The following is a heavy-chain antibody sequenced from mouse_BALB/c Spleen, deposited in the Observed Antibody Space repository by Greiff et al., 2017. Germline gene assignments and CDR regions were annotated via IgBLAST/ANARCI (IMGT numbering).Heavy chain of an antibody. V-gene: IGHV1-9*01. CDR1: GYTFSSYW. CDR3: ARQGYDYDAAY. Sequence: VQLQESGAELMKPGASVKISCKATGYTFSSYWIEWVKQRPGHGLEWIGEILPGSGSTNYNEKFKGKATFTADTSSNTAYMQLSSLTSEDSAVYYCARQGYDYDAAYWGQGTLVTVSA. D-gene: IGHD2-4*01. CDR2: ILPGSGST. J-gene: IGHJ3*01.